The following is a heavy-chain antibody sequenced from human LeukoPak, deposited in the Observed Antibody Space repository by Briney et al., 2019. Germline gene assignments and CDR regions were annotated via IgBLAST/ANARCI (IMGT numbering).Heavy chain of an antibody. CDR1: VGSFINGTFY. Sequence: SETLSLTCTVSVGSFINGTFYCDWIRQPPGKGLEWIGHIYSGTTSYTPSLKSRVTLSLDTSKNHFSLNLRSVTAADTAVYYCSHSGYDSRQFYLDYWGQGTLVTVSS. V-gene: IGHV4-39*07. CDR3: SHSGYDSRQFYLDY. J-gene: IGHJ4*02. CDR2: IYSGTT. D-gene: IGHD5-12*01.